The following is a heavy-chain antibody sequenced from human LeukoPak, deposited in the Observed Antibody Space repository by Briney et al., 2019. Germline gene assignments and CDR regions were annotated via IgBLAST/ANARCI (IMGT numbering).Heavy chain of an antibody. D-gene: IGHD6-19*01. CDR1: GFTFSSYA. V-gene: IGHV3-7*01. CDR2: IKQDGSEK. CDR3: ARRSRSG. Sequence: PGGSLRLSCAASGFTFSSYAMHWVRQAPGKGLEWVANIKQDGSEKYYVDSVKGRFTISRDNAKNSLYLQMNSLRAEDTAVYYCARRSRSGWGQGTLVTVSS. J-gene: IGHJ4*02.